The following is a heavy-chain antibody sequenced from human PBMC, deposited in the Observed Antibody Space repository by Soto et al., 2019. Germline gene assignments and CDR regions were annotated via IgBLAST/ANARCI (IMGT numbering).Heavy chain of an antibody. CDR3: ARLESTGITMMDFI. V-gene: IGHV1-69*01. J-gene: IGHJ3*02. CDR1: GGTFSSYA. Sequence: QVQLVQSGAEVKKPGSSVKVSCKASGGTFSSYAISWVRQAPGQGLEWMGGIIPIFGTANYAQKFQGRVTITADESTSTAYMELSSLRSEDTAMYYCARLESTGITMMDFIWGQGTMVTVSS. CDR2: IIPIFGTA. D-gene: IGHD3-22*01.